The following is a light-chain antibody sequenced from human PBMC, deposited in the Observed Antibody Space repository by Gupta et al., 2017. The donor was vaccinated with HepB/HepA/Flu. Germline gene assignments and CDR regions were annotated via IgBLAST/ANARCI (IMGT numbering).Light chain of an antibody. J-gene: IGLJ1*01. CDR3: AAWDDSLSAYV. CDR2: NDY. CDR1: NSNVGRDN. Sequence: QSVLTQPPSASGNPGKRVTISCSGSNSNVGRDNVYWYQQVPGAAPKLLIYNDYQRPSGIPDRFSGSKSGTSASLAISGLRSEDEAYYYCAAWDDSLSAYVFGTGTRFTVL. V-gene: IGLV1-47*02.